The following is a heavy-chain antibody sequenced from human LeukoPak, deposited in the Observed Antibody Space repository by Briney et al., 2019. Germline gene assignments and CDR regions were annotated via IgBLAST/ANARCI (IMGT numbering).Heavy chain of an antibody. J-gene: IGHJ4*02. D-gene: IGHD4-17*01. Sequence: GGSLRLSCAASGFTFSRCSMNWVRQAPGKGLEGVSYISSSSNTIYYGDSVKGRFTISRDNAKNSLYLQMNSLRAEDTAVYYCAREPDYGDYALDYWGQGTLVTVSS. CDR1: GFTFSRCS. V-gene: IGHV3-48*01. CDR2: ISSSSNTI. CDR3: AREPDYGDYALDY.